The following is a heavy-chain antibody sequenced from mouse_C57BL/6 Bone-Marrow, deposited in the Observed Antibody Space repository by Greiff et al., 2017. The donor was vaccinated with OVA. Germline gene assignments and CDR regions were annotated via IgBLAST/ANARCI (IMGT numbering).Heavy chain of an antibody. V-gene: IGHV1-82*01. J-gene: IGHJ4*01. D-gene: IGHD3-1*01. CDR1: GYAFSSSR. CDR2: IYPGDGDT. Sequence: VQLQQSGPELVKPGASVKISCKASGYAFSSSRMNWVKQRPGKGLEWIGRIYPGDGDTNYNGKFKGKATLTADKSSSTAYMQLSSLTSEDSAVYFCARRRADYYAMDYWGQGTSVTVSS. CDR3: ARRRADYYAMDY.